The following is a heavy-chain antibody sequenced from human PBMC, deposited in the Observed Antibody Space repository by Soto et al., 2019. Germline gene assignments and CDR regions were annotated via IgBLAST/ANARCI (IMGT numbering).Heavy chain of an antibody. CDR2: VYYRGRS. Sequence: SETLSLTCTVSGGSVSNSNYYWGWIRQSPGKGLEWIGSVYYRGRSYSKSSVKSRVSISVDTSKNQFSLNLNSVTASDTAVYFCVSQRTSVLTQAYFDYWGPGALVTVSS. V-gene: IGHV4-39*01. J-gene: IGHJ4*02. CDR3: VSQRTSVLTQAYFDY. CDR1: GGSVSNSNYY. D-gene: IGHD2-8*01.